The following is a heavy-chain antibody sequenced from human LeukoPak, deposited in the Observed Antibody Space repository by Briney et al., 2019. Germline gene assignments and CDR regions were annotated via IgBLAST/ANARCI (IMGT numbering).Heavy chain of an antibody. D-gene: IGHD2-15*01. V-gene: IGHV4-31*03. CDR2: IYYSWST. J-gene: IGHJ5*02. Sequence: PSQTLSLTCTVSGGSISSGGYYWSWIRQHPGKGLEWIGYIYYSWSTYYNPALKSRVTISVDPSKHQFSLKLRSVTAADTAVYYCARGGSRVFGGSGWFGPWGQGTLVTVSS. CDR3: ARGGSRVFGGSGWFGP. CDR1: GGSISSGGYY.